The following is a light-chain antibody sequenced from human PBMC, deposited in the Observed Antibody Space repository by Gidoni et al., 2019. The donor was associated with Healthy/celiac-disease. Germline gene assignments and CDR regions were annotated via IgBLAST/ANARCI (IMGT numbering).Light chain of an antibody. V-gene: IGKV3D-15*01. CDR3: QQYNNWPRT. J-gene: IGKJ2*01. CDR1: QSVSSN. CDR2: GAS. Sequence: ELVMPQSPATLSVSPGERATLSCRDSQSVSSNIAWYQQKPGEAPRLLIYGASSRPTGIPALFSGSGSGTECTLTSSSLQSEDVAYYYCQQYNNWPRTFXXXTKLEIK.